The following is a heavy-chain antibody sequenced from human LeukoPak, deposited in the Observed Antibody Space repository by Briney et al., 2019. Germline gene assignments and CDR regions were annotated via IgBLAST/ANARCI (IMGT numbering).Heavy chain of an antibody. J-gene: IGHJ4*02. V-gene: IGHV3-21*04. CDR1: GFTFSSYS. CDR3: AKDPFPYCSGGSCYSVYFDY. Sequence: PGGSLRLSCAASGFTFSSYSMNWVRQAPGKGLEWVSSISSSSSYIYYADSVKGRFTISRDNAKNSLYLQMNSLRAEDMALYYCAKDPFPYCSGGSCYSVYFDYWGQGTLVTVSS. CDR2: ISSSSSYI. D-gene: IGHD2-15*01.